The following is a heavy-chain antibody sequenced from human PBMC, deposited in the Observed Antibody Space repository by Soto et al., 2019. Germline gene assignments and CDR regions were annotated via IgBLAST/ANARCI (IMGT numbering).Heavy chain of an antibody. Sequence: PSDTLSLTWTVSGGSVNSGGYYWSWIRQPPGKGLEWIGFIFYNGGTSYNPSLGSRVTISADTSKTLFSLNLNFVTAADTAVYYCARGDQGPRRFYCDTWGQGNRVTV. CDR3: ARGDQGPRRFYCDT. J-gene: IGHJ4*02. V-gene: IGHV4-61*03. CDR1: GGSVNSGGYY. CDR2: IFYNGGT. D-gene: IGHD2-2*01.